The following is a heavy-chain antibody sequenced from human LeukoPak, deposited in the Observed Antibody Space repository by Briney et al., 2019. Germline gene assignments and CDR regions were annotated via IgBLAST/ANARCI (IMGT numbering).Heavy chain of an antibody. CDR1: GFTFDDYT. Sequence: GGSLRLFCAASGFTFDDYTMHWVRQAPGKGLEWVSLISWDGGSTYYADSVKGRFTISRDNSKNSLYLQMNSLRAEDTAVYYCASFPPYMVRTDTFDIWGQGTMVTVSS. D-gene: IGHD3-10*01. CDR2: ISWDGGST. V-gene: IGHV3-43*01. CDR3: ASFPPYMVRTDTFDI. J-gene: IGHJ3*02.